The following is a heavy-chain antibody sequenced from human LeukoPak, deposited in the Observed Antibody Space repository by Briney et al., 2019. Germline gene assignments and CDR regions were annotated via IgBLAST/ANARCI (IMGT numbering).Heavy chain of an antibody. CDR1: RGTFSSYA. CDR3: ARGLSPTYSSSRSVDY. V-gene: IGHV1-69*13. D-gene: IGHD6-6*01. Sequence: ASVKVSCKASRGTFSSYAISWVRQAPGQGLEWMGGIIPIFGTANYAQKFQGRVTITADEPTSTAYMELSSLRSEDTAVYYCARGLSPTYSSSRSVDYWGQGTLVTVSS. CDR2: IIPIFGTA. J-gene: IGHJ4*02.